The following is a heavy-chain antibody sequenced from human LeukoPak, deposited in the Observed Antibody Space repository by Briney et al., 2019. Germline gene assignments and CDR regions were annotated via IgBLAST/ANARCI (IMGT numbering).Heavy chain of an antibody. D-gene: IGHD2-2*01. J-gene: IGHJ4*02. CDR1: GFTFSSHA. Sequence: PGGSLRLSCAASGFTFSSHAMHWVRQAPGKGLEWVAVISYDGSNKYYADSVKGRFTISRDNSKNTLYLQMNSLRAEDTAVYYCARGGVVPAAPDYWGQGTLVTVSS. CDR3: ARGGVVPAAPDY. V-gene: IGHV3-30*04. CDR2: ISYDGSNK.